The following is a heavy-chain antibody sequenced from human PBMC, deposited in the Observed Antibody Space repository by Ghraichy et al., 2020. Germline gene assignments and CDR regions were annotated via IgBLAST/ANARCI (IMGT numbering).Heavy chain of an antibody. Sequence: SVKVSCKASGGTFSSYAISWVRQAPGQGLEWMGGIIPIFGTANYAQKFQGRVTITADESTSTAYMELSSLGSEDTAVYYCARDSRGYSGYDYNIAWFDPWGQGTLVTVSS. D-gene: IGHD5-12*01. CDR1: GGTFSSYA. CDR2: IIPIFGTA. V-gene: IGHV1-69*13. J-gene: IGHJ5*02. CDR3: ARDSRGYSGYDYNIAWFDP.